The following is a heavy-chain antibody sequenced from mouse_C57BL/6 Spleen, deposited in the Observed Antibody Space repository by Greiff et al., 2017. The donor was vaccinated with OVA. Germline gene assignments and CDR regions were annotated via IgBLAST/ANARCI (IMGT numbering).Heavy chain of an antibody. CDR1: GFSLTSYG. CDR3: ARGWTWFAY. Sequence: QVQLKESGPGLVQPSQSLSITCTVSGFSLTSYGVHWVRQSPGKGLEWLGVIWSGGSTDYNAAFISRLSISKDNSKCQVFFKMNSLQADDTAIYYCARGWTWFAYWGQGTLVTVSA. CDR2: IWSGGST. D-gene: IGHD2-3*01. V-gene: IGHV2-2*01. J-gene: IGHJ3*01.